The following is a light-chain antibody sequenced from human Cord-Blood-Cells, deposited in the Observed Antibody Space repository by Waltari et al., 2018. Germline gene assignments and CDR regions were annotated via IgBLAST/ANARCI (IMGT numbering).Light chain of an antibody. CDR2: DVS. CDR1: SSDVGGYNY. V-gene: IGLV2-11*01. Sequence: QSALTQPRPVSGSPGQSATISCTGTSSDVGGYNYVSWYQQHPGKAPKLMIYDVSKQPSGVPDRFSGSKSGNTASLTISGLQAEDEADYYCCSYAGSYTFWVFGGGTKLTVL. CDR3: CSYAGSYTFWV. J-gene: IGLJ3*02.